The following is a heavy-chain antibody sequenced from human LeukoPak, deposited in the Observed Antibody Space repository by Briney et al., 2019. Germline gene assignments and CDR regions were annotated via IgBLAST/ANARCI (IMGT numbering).Heavy chain of an antibody. CDR1: GFILSSYW. J-gene: IGHJ4*02. V-gene: IGHV3-7*01. CDR2: IKSDGSEE. CDR3: ARGDLWLGH. Sequence: GGSLRLSCATSGFILSSYWMCWVRQAPGKGLEWVANIKSDGSEEHYGDSVKGRFTISRDNAKNSLYLQMNSLRVEDTAVYYCARGDLWLGHWGQGSLVTVSS. D-gene: IGHD3-10*01.